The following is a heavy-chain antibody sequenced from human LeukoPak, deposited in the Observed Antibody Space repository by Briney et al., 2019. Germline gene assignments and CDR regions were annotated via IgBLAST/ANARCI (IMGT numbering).Heavy chain of an antibody. CDR3: ASSRGRYCSSTSCRSFDY. V-gene: IGHV4-34*01. CDR2: INHSGST. CDR1: GGSFSGYY. Sequence: SETLSLTCAVYGGSFSGYYWSWIRQPPGKGLEWIGEINHSGSTSYNPSLKSRVTISVDTSKNQFSLKLSSVTAADTAVYYCASSRGRYCSSTSCRSFDYWGQGTLVTVSS. D-gene: IGHD2-2*01. J-gene: IGHJ4*02.